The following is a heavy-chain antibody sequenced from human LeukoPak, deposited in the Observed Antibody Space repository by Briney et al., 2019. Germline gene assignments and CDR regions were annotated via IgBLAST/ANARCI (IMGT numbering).Heavy chain of an antibody. CDR1: GFTVSSNY. CDR2: IYSGGST. J-gene: IGHJ3*02. Sequence: PGGSLRLSCAASGFTVSSNYMSWVRQAPGKGLEWVSVIYSGGSTYYADSVKGRFTISRDNSKNTLYLQMNSLRAEDTAVYYCARGTLDYMNAFDIWGQGTMVTVSS. V-gene: IGHV3-66*02. CDR3: ARGTLDYMNAFDI. D-gene: IGHD3/OR15-3a*01.